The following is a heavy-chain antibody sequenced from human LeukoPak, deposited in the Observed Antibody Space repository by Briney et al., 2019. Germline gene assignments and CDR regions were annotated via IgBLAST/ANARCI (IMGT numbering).Heavy chain of an antibody. D-gene: IGHD6-19*01. Sequence: GRSLRLSCAASGFTFDDYAMHWVRQAPGKGLEWVSGISWNSGSIGYADSVKGRFTISRDNSKNTLDLQMNSLGTEDTAMYYCARDPVAVTGTRPYYFDYWGQGTLVTVSS. CDR3: ARDPVAVTGTRPYYFDY. J-gene: IGHJ4*02. V-gene: IGHV3-9*01. CDR2: ISWNSGSI. CDR1: GFTFDDYA.